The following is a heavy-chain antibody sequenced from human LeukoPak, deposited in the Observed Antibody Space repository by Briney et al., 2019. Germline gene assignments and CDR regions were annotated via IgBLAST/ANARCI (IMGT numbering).Heavy chain of an antibody. CDR3: ARGGGQWLVRDFDY. CDR1: GGSFSGYY. D-gene: IGHD6-19*01. Sequence: PSETLSLTCAVYGGSFSGYYWSWIRQPPGKGLEWIGEINHSGSTNYNPSLKSRVTISVDTSKNQFSLKLSSVTAADTAVYYCARGGGQWLVRDFDYWGQGTLVTVSS. V-gene: IGHV4-34*01. J-gene: IGHJ4*02. CDR2: INHSGST.